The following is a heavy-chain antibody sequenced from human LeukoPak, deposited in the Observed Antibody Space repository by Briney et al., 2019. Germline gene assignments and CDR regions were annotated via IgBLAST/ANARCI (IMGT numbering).Heavy chain of an antibody. CDR1: GFTFSSYS. J-gene: IGHJ4*02. Sequence: GGSLRLSCAASGFTFSSYSMTWVRQAPVKSLEWVSSISSSRSYIYYADSVKVRFTISRDNAKNSLYLQMNSLRAEDTAVYYCASQYSSGFQWDQGTLVTVSS. V-gene: IGHV3-21*01. D-gene: IGHD6-19*01. CDR3: ASQYSSGFQ. CDR2: ISSSRSYI.